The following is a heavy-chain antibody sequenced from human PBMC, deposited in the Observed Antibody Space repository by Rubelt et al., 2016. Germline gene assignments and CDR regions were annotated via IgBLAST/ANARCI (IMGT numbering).Heavy chain of an antibody. Sequence: VKPSETLSLTCTVSGGSISSSSYYWGWIRQPPGKGLEWIGSIYYSGSTYYNPSLKSRVTISVDTSKNQFSLKLSSVTAADTAVYYCARHNYYGSGSSMDVWGQGTTVTVSS. D-gene: IGHD3-10*01. CDR2: IYYSGST. CDR1: GGSISSSSYY. CDR3: ARHNYYGSGSSMDV. V-gene: IGHV4-39*01. J-gene: IGHJ6*02.